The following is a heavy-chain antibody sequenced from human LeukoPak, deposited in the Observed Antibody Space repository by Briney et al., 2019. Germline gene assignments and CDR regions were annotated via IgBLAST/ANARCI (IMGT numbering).Heavy chain of an antibody. D-gene: IGHD5-18*01. CDR1: GGSFSGYY. CDR2: IYHSGRT. J-gene: IGHJ4*02. CDR3: AREPEIRGYSYGYLDY. V-gene: IGHV4-34*01. Sequence: SETLSLTCAVYGGSFSGYYWSWIRQPPGKGLEWIGSIYHSGRTFYNPSLKSRVTISVDTSKNQFSLKLSSVTAADTAVYYCAREPEIRGYSYGYLDYWGQGTLVTVSS.